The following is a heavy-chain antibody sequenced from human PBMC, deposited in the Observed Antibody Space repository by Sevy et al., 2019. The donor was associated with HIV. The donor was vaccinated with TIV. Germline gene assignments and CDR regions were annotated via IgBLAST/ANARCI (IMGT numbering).Heavy chain of an antibody. D-gene: IGHD6-13*01. Sequence: SETLSLTCTVSGGSISSYYWSWIRQPPGKGLEWIGYIYYSGSTNYNPSLKSRVTISVDTSKNQFSLKLSSVTAADTAVYYCARDRGGGSSSWYSGYYYYGMDVWGQGTTVTVSS. CDR3: ARDRGGGSSSWYSGYYYYGMDV. CDR2: IYYSGST. V-gene: IGHV4-59*01. J-gene: IGHJ6*02. CDR1: GGSISSYY.